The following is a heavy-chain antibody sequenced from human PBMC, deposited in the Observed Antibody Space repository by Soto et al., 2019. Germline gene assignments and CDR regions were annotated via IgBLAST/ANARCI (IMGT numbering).Heavy chain of an antibody. Sequence: EVQLVESGGGLVKPGGSLRLSCAASGFTFSNAWMNWVRQAPGKGLEWVGRIKSKTDGGTTDYAAPVKGRFTISRDDSNNTLYLQMNSLKTEDTAVYYCTTDKGGIAVAGTDYWGQGTLVTVSS. V-gene: IGHV3-15*07. J-gene: IGHJ4*02. CDR1: GFTFSNAW. CDR3: TTDKGGIAVAGTDY. D-gene: IGHD6-19*01. CDR2: IKSKTDGGTT.